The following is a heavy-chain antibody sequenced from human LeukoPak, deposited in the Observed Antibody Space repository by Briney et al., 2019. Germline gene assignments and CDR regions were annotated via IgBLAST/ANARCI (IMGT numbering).Heavy chain of an antibody. Sequence: GASVQVSCKASGYTFTRYYMHWVRPAPGQGLEWMGWINHNSGGTNYEPKFQGRVTMTRDTSISTAYMELSRLRSDDTAVYYCARGMGIAARSRWFDHWGQGTLVTVSS. CDR2: INHNSGGT. CDR3: ARGMGIAARSRWFDH. CDR1: GYTFTRYY. D-gene: IGHD6-6*01. V-gene: IGHV1-2*02. J-gene: IGHJ5*02.